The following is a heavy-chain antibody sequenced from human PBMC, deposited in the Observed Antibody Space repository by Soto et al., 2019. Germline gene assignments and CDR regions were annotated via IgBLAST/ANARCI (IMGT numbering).Heavy chain of an antibody. CDR3: VRNATDHTAYYFSAMDV. V-gene: IGHV4-39*01. J-gene: IGHJ6*02. D-gene: IGHD2-21*02. CDR2: IYSSGRT. Sequence: SETLCITCNISVDSITTSVYYWDWIRQPRGKGLEWVGSIYSSGRTYYNPSLNSRVTISADTSKNQIFLKVKSVTAADTAVHYCVRNATDHTAYYFSAMDVWGHGTAVTVSS. CDR1: VDSITTSVYY.